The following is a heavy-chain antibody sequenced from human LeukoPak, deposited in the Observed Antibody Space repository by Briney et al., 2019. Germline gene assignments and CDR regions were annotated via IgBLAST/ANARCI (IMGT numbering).Heavy chain of an antibody. CDR3: ARGEMATISIDY. V-gene: IGHV4-61*01. CDR1: GGSVSSGSYY. J-gene: IGHJ4*01. Sequence: PSETLSLTCTVSGGSVSSGSYYWSWIRQPPGKGLEWIGYIYYSGSTNYNPSLKSRVTISVDTSKNQFSLKLSSVTAADTAVYYCARGEMATISIDYWGQEPWSPSPQ. CDR2: IYYSGST. D-gene: IGHD5-24*01.